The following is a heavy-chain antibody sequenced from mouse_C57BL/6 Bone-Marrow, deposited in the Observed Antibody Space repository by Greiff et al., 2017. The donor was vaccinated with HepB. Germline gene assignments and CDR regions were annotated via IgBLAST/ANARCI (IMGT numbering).Heavy chain of an antibody. Sequence: EVKLEESGGGLVKPGGSLKLSCAASGFTFSDYGMHWVRQAPEKGLEWVAYISSGSSTIYYADTVKGRFTISRDNAKNTLFLQMTSLRSEDTAMYYCARPFYYYGSRGDFAYWGQGTLVTVSA. J-gene: IGHJ3*01. CDR2: ISSGSSTI. CDR3: ARPFYYYGSRGDFAY. D-gene: IGHD1-1*01. V-gene: IGHV5-17*01. CDR1: GFTFSDYG.